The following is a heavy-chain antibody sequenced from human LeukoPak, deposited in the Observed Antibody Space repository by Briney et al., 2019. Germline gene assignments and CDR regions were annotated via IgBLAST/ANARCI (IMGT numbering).Heavy chain of an antibody. J-gene: IGHJ4*02. CDR2: IYYSGST. D-gene: IGHD2-15*01. Sequence: SETLSLTCTVSGGSISSYYWSWIRQPPGKGLEWIGYIYYSGSTNYNPSLKSRVTISVDTSKNQFSLKLSSVTAADTAVYYCATQERGSEYFDYWGQGTLVTVSS. CDR3: ATQERGSEYFDY. V-gene: IGHV4-59*08. CDR1: GGSISSYY.